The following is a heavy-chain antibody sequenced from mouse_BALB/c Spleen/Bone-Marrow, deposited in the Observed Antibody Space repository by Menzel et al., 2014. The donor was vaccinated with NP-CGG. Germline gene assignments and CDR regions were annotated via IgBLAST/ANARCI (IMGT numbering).Heavy chain of an antibody. CDR3: AREDITTVVEMDY. J-gene: IGHJ4*01. CDR1: GYTLSSYW. Sequence: VKLVESGAELMKPGASVKISCKATGYTLSSYWIEWVKQRPGHGLEWIGEILPGSGNTNYNEKFKGKATFTADTSSNTAYMQLSSLTSEDSAVYYCAREDITTVVEMDYWGQGTSVTVSS. V-gene: IGHV1-9*01. D-gene: IGHD1-1*01. CDR2: ILPGSGNT.